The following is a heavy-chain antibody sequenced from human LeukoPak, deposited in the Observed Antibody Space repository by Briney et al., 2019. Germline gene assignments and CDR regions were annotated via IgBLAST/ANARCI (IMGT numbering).Heavy chain of an antibody. J-gene: IGHJ6*02. CDR3: AKSLRFGEDYYYYYGMDV. Sequence: HTGGSLRLSCAASGFTFSSYAMSWVRQAPGKGLEWVSAISGSGGSTYYADSVKGRFTISRDNSKNTLYLQMNSLRAEDTAVYYCAKSLRFGEDYYYYYGMDVWGQGTTVTVSS. CDR1: GFTFSSYA. CDR2: ISGSGGST. D-gene: IGHD3-10*01. V-gene: IGHV3-23*01.